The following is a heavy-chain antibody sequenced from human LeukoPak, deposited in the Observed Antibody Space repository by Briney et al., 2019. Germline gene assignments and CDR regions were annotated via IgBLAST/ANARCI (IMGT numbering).Heavy chain of an antibody. Sequence: SETLSLTCAVYGGSFSGYYWSWIRQPPGKGLEWIGEINHSGSTNYNPSLKSRVTISVDTSKNQFSLKLSSVTAADMAVYYCARGLGYGSSWYAYSNWFDPWGQGTLVTVS. CDR1: GGSFSGYY. J-gene: IGHJ5*02. CDR2: INHSGST. CDR3: ARGLGYGSSWYAYSNWFDP. D-gene: IGHD6-13*01. V-gene: IGHV4-34*01.